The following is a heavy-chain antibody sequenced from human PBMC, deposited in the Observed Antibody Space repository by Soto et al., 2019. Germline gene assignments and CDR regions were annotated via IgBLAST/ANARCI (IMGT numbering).Heavy chain of an antibody. CDR1: GYTFTSYA. D-gene: IGHD3-9*01. CDR2: INAGNGNT. Sequence: ASVKVSCKASGYTFTSYAMHWVRQAPGQRLEWMGWINAGNGNTKYSQKFQGRVTITRDTSASTAYMELSSLRFEDTAVYYCARDRGIILRYFDWLLSDGMDVWGQGTTVTVSS. CDR3: ARDRGIILRYFDWLLSDGMDV. V-gene: IGHV1-3*01. J-gene: IGHJ6*02.